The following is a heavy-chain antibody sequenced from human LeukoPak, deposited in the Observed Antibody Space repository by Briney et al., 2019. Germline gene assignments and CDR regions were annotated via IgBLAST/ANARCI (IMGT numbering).Heavy chain of an antibody. V-gene: IGHV3-23*01. D-gene: IGHD3-22*01. CDR2: ISGSGGST. J-gene: IGHJ3*02. CDR1: GFTFSNYA. Sequence: GGSLRLSCAASGFTFSNYAMSWVRQAQGKGLEWVSTISGSGGSTYYADSVKGRFTISRDNSKNTLYLQMNSLRAEDTAVYYCAKDLNSYDSSGYYRYPAFDIWGQGTMVTVSS. CDR3: AKDLNSYDSSGYYRYPAFDI.